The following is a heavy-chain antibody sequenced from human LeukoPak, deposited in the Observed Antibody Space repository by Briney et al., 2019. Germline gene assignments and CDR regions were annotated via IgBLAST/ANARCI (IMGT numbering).Heavy chain of an antibody. CDR1: GGSFSGYY. D-gene: IGHD2-15*01. CDR2: INHSGST. Sequence: SETLSLTCAVYGGSFSGYYWSWIRQPPGKGLEWIGEINHSGSTNYNPSLKSRVTISVDTSKNQFSLKLSSVTAADTAVYYCARGRGCSGGSCYSYYYYMDVWGKGTTVTLSS. V-gene: IGHV4-34*01. J-gene: IGHJ6*03. CDR3: ARGRGCSGGSCYSYYYYMDV.